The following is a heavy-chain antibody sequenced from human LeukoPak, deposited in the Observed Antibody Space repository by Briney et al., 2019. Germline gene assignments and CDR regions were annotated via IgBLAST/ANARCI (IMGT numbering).Heavy chain of an antibody. D-gene: IGHD3-3*01. Sequence: GGSLRLSCAASGFTFSSYGMHWVRQAPGKGLEWVAFIRYDGSNKYYADSVKGRFTISRDNSKSTLYLQMNSLRPEDTAVFYCVREGRGIYYDYFDYWGQGSLVTVSS. J-gene: IGHJ4*02. CDR1: GFTFSSYG. V-gene: IGHV3-30*02. CDR3: VREGRGIYYDYFDY. CDR2: IRYDGSNK.